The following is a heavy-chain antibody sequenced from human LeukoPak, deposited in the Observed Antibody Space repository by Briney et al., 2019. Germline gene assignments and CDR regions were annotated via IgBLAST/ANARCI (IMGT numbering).Heavy chain of an antibody. D-gene: IGHD3-16*01. Sequence: PGGSLRLSCAASGFTFSSYSMNWVRQAPGKGLEWVSSISSSSSYIYYADSVKGRFTISRDNAKNSLYLQMISLRAEDTAVYYCARDSNYDYIWGSYWGQGTLVTVSS. CDR3: ARDSNYDYIWGSY. V-gene: IGHV3-21*01. CDR1: GFTFSSYS. J-gene: IGHJ4*02. CDR2: ISSSSSYI.